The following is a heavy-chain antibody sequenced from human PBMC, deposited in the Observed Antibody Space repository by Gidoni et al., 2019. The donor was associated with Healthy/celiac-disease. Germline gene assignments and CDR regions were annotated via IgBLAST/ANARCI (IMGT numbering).Heavy chain of an antibody. Sequence: VRLQQWGAGLLQPSETLSLTCAVHVGSFSGYYWSWIRQPPGKGLEWIGEINHSGSTNYNPSLKSRVTISVDTSKNQFSLKLSSVTAADTAVDYCARVFPKWRPTVYYYGMDVWGQGTTVTVSS. CDR3: ARVFPKWRPTVYYYGMDV. CDR2: INHSGST. J-gene: IGHJ6*02. D-gene: IGHD4-17*01. V-gene: IGHV4-34*01. CDR1: VGSFSGYY.